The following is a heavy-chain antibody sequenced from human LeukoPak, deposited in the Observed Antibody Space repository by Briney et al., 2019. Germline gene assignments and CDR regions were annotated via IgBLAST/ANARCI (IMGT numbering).Heavy chain of an antibody. CDR1: GLTFSSYC. CDR2: ISSSSSYI. J-gene: IGHJ4*02. D-gene: IGHD2-2*01. CDR3: ARMDCSSTSCYMNFDY. V-gene: IGHV3-21*01. Sequence: GGSLRLSWAASGLTFSSYCMNWVRHAPGKGLEWVSSISSSSSYIYYADSVKGRFTISRDNAKNSLYLQMNSLRPEDTAVYYCARMDCSSTSCYMNFDYWGQGTLVTVSS.